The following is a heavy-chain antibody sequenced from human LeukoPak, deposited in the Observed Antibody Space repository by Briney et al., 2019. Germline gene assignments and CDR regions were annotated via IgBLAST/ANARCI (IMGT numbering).Heavy chain of an antibody. V-gene: IGHV3-21*01. J-gene: IGHJ4*02. Sequence: GGSQSLSCAASGFTFSSYSMNWVRQAPGKGLEWVSSISTTSRYIYYADSVKGRFTVSRDNAKNSLSLQMNSLRAEDTAVYYCARGNSDYDHDYWGQGTLVTVSS. CDR2: ISTTSRYI. D-gene: IGHD4-11*01. CDR1: GFTFSSYS. CDR3: ARGNSDYDHDY.